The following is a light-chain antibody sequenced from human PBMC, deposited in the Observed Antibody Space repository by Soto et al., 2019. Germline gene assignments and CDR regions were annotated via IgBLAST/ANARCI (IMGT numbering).Light chain of an antibody. Sequence: QSVLTQPPSVSGAPGQRVTISCTGSSSNIGADYNVLWYQQLPGTAPKLLTYANTNRPSGVPDRFSGSKSGTSASLAITGLQAEDEADYYCQSYDSSLYVSVFGGGTKLTVL. V-gene: IGLV1-40*01. CDR3: QSYDSSLYVSV. CDR1: SSNIGADYN. CDR2: ANT. J-gene: IGLJ2*01.